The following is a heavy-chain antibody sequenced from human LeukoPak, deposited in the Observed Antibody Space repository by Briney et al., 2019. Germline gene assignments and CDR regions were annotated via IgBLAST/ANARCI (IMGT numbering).Heavy chain of an antibody. D-gene: IGHD2-2*01. CDR1: GFTFSSYS. CDR2: ITASGTAM. V-gene: IGHV3-48*04. Sequence: GGSLRLSCAASGFTFSSYSMNWVRQAPGKGLEWVSHITASGTAMFYADSVKGRFTISKDNAKNTVYLQMNNLRAEDTAVYYCVSFYETYWGRGTLVTVSS. J-gene: IGHJ4*02. CDR3: VSFYETY.